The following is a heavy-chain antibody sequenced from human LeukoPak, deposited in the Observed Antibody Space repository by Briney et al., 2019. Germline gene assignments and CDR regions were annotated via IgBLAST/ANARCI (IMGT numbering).Heavy chain of an antibody. J-gene: IGHJ6*03. CDR2: ISFDGVNT. D-gene: IGHD5-12*01. CDR1: GFPLSTYA. Sequence: GGPLRLSRGASGFPLSTYAIHWVRQAPGKGLEWVAVISFDGVNTFYADSVKGRFTISRDNSNNTVYLQMNNLRPEDTAVFYCARGQGYESYYYMDVWGKGTTVSVSS. V-gene: IGHV3-30*04. CDR3: ARGQGYESYYYMDV.